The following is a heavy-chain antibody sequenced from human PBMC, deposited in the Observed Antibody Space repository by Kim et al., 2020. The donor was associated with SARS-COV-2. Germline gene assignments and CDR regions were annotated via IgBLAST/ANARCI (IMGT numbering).Heavy chain of an antibody. Sequence: GGSLRLSCAASGFTFSSYAMHWVRQAPGKGLEWVAVISYDGSNKYYADSVKGRFTISRDNSKNTLYLQMNSLRAEDTAVYYCAMGSYYTFAFDIWGQGTMVTVSS. J-gene: IGHJ3*02. CDR2: ISYDGSNK. V-gene: IGHV3-30*04. CDR1: GFTFSSYA. D-gene: IGHD1-26*01. CDR3: AMGSYYTFAFDI.